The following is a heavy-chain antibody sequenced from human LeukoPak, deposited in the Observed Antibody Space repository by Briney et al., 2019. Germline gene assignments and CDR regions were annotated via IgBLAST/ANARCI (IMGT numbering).Heavy chain of an antibody. CDR1: GFTFSSSW. CDR3: VREALKAAFDY. J-gene: IGHJ4*02. V-gene: IGHV3-7*03. Sequence: GGSLRLSCAASGFTFSSSWMTWVRQAPGKGLEWVANIKQDGGEKYYVDSVKGRFTISRDNAKNSLYLQMNSLRAEDTAVYYCVREALKAAFDYWGQGTLVTVSS. CDR2: IKQDGGEK. D-gene: IGHD6-13*01.